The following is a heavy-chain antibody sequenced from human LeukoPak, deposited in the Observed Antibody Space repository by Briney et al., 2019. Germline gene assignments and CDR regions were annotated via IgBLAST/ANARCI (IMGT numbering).Heavy chain of an antibody. D-gene: IGHD2-2*01. CDR2: INPNSGGT. CDR1: GYTFTGYY. J-gene: IGHJ6*03. CDR3: ARGPPSRIPAAPPDYYMDV. Sequence: AASVKVSCKASGYTFTGYYMHWVRQAPGQGLEWMGWINPNSGGTNYAQKFQGRVTMTRDTSISTAYMELSRLRSDDMAVYYCARGPPSRIPAAPPDYYMDVWGKGTTVTISS. V-gene: IGHV1-2*02.